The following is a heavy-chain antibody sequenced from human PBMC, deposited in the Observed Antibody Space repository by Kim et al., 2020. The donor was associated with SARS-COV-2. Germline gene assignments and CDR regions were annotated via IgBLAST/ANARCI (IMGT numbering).Heavy chain of an antibody. D-gene: IGHD3-22*01. CDR3: ARGPPGTSYYDSSACDFDY. V-gene: IGHV1-18*04. CDR2: ISAYNGDA. CDR1: GYTFTNYG. J-gene: IGHJ4*02. Sequence: ASVKVSCKASGYTFTNYGIIWVRQAPGQGLEWMGWISAYNGDANYAQKFQGRVTMTTDTSTSTAYMELRSLRSDDSAVYYCARGPPGTSYYDSSACDFDYWGQGTLVTVSS.